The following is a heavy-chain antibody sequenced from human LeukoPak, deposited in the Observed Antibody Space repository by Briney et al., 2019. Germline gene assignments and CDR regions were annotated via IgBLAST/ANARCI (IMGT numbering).Heavy chain of an antibody. D-gene: IGHD6-19*01. CDR1: GYTFTSYD. Sequence: ASVTVSCKASGYTFTSYDINWVRQATGQGLEWTGWMNPNSGNTGYAQKFQGRVTMTRNTSISTAYMELSSLRSEDTAVYYCARGSVVGAAVAHYWGQGTLVTVSS. CDR3: ARGSVVGAAVAHY. CDR2: MNPNSGNT. V-gene: IGHV1-8*01. J-gene: IGHJ4*02.